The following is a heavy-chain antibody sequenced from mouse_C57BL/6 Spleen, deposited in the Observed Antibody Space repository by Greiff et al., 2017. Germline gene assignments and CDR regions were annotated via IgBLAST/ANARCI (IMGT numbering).Heavy chain of an antibody. V-gene: IGHV5-9-1*02. Sequence: EVHLVESGEGLVKPGGSLKLSCAASGFTFSSYAMSWVRQTPEKRLEWVAYISSGGDYIYYADTVKGRFTISRDNARNTLYLQMSSLKSEDTAMYYCTRVYYGSSYYFDVWGTGTTVTVSS. J-gene: IGHJ1*03. CDR3: TRVYYGSSYYFDV. D-gene: IGHD1-1*01. CDR1: GFTFSSYA. CDR2: ISSGGDYI.